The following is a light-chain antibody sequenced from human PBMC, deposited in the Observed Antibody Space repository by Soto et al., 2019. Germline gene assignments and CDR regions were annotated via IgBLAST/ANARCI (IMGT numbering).Light chain of an antibody. V-gene: IGKV3-15*01. J-gene: IGKJ1*01. CDR1: QSVFTN. CDR2: GAS. Sequence: EIVMTPSPATLSVSLGERATLSCRASQSVFTNLAWYQHRPGQAPRLLIYGASTRATGIPARFSGIGSGTEFTLTISSLQSEDFAVYYCQQYNNWPSWTFGQGTKVEIK. CDR3: QQYNNWPSWT.